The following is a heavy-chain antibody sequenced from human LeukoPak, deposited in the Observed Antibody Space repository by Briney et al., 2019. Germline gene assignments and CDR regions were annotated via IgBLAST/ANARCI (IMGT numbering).Heavy chain of an antibody. J-gene: IGHJ3*02. V-gene: IGHV1-8*02. CDR1: GGTFSSYA. Sequence: ASVKVSCKASGGTFSSYAINWVRQATGQGLEWMGWMNPNSGNTGYAQKFQGRVTMTRNTSISTAYMELSSLRSEDTAVYYCARTPHLSSGIDAFDIWGQGTMVTVSS. D-gene: IGHD1-14*01. CDR2: MNPNSGNT. CDR3: ARTPHLSSGIDAFDI.